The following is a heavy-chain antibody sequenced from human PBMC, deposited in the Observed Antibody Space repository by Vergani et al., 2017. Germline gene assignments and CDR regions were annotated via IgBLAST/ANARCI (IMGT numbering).Heavy chain of an antibody. V-gene: IGHV4-61*02. CDR3: ATEGYSNAYGMDV. D-gene: IGHD4-11*01. J-gene: IGHJ6*02. CDR1: GGSISSGSYY. Sequence: QVQLQESGPGLVKPSQTLSLTCTVSGGSISSGSYYWSWIRQPAGKGLEWIGRIYTSGSTNYNPSLKSRVTISVDTSKNQFSLKLSSVTAADTAVYYCATEGYSNAYGMDVWGQGTTVTVSS. CDR2: IYTSGST.